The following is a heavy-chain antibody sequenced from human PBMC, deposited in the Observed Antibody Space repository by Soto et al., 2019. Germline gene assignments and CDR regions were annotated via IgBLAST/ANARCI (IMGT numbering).Heavy chain of an antibody. Sequence: QVQLVQSGAEVKKPGASVKVSCKAPRYIFTAYFMHWVRQAPGQGLVWMGWINPNNGATHYGLSFQGRVTMTRDTSISTAYMEPSSLRSDDTAVYYCASHGPGARFDPWGQGTLVTVSS. V-gene: IGHV1-2*02. J-gene: IGHJ5*02. CDR3: ASHGPGARFDP. CDR1: RYIFTAYF. CDR2: INPNNGAT.